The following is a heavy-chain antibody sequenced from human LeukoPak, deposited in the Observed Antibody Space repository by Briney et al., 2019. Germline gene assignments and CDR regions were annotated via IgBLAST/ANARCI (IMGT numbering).Heavy chain of an antibody. J-gene: IGHJ4*02. D-gene: IGHD1-14*01. V-gene: IGHV3-21*01. CDR3: ARGTLNIPGEHGAFDY. CDR2: ISTSSSYI. CDR1: GFTFNSYS. Sequence: GGSLRLSCAASGFTFNSYSMNWVRLAPGKGLEWVSSISTSSSYIHYADSVKGRFTISRDNAKNSLYLQMNSLRAEDTAVYYCARGTLNIPGEHGAFDYWGQGTLVTVSS.